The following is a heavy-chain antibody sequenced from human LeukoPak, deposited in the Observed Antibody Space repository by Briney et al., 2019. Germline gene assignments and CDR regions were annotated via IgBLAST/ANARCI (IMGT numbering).Heavy chain of an antibody. CDR2: INAGNGNT. V-gene: IGHV1-3*03. J-gene: IGHJ4*02. CDR3: ARVVRYSSGPLTDLLPYYFDY. CDR1: GYTFTSYA. Sequence: ASVRVSCKASGYTFTSYAMHWVRQAPGQRLEWMGWINAGNGNTKYSQEFQGRVTITRDTSASAVYMELSSLRSDDMAVYYCARVVRYSSGPLTDLLPYYFDYWGQGTLVTVSS. D-gene: IGHD6-19*01.